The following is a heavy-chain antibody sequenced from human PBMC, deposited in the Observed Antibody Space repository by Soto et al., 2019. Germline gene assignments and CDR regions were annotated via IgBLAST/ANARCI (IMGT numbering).Heavy chain of an antibody. CDR2: ISNDGGID. Sequence: VESGGGVVQPGRSLRLSCAASGFTFSNYAMHWVRQAPGKGLEWVAVISNDGGIDYYADSVKGRFTISRDNSKNSLDLQMNRLRGGDTAVYYCARSVTISAPGYFDLWGQGTLFTVSS. CDR3: ARSVTISAPGYFDL. CDR1: GFTFSNYA. V-gene: IGHV3-30-3*01. D-gene: IGHD6-13*01. J-gene: IGHJ4*02.